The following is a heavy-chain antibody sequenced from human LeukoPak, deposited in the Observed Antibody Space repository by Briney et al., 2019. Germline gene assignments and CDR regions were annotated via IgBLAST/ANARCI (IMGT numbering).Heavy chain of an antibody. V-gene: IGHV1-18*01. D-gene: IGHD1-26*01. J-gene: IGHJ6*02. CDR1: GYTFTSYG. CDR3: ARVRYSGSYFSHYGMDV. Sequence: ASVKVSCKASGYTFTSYGISWVRQAPGQGLEWMGWISAYNGNTNYAQKFQGRVTMTRDTSISTAYMELSRLRSDDTAVYYCARVRYSGSYFSHYGMDVWGQGTTVTVSS. CDR2: ISAYNGNT.